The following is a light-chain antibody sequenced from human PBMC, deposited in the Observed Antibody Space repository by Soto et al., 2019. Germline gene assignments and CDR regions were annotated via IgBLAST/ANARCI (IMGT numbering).Light chain of an antibody. CDR1: QSINTY. Sequence: EIVLTQSPATLSLSPGERATLSCRASQSINTYLAWYQQKPGQAPRLLIYDSSNRATGIPARFSGSGSGTDFTLTISSLEPEDFAVYYCQQRSSWPPHVTFGPGTKVDIK. J-gene: IGKJ3*01. V-gene: IGKV3-11*01. CDR2: DSS. CDR3: QQRSSWPPHVT.